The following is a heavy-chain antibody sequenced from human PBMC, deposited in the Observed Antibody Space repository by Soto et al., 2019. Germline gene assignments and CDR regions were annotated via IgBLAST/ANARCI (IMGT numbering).Heavy chain of an antibody. J-gene: IGHJ1*01. Sequence: LRLSCAASGFTVSSNYMSWVRQAPGKGLEWVSVIYSGGSTYYADSVKGRFTISRDNSKNTLYLQMNSLRAEDTAVYYCARDRVESGYPEYFQHWGQGTLVTVS. CDR3: ARDRVESGYPEYFQH. CDR2: IYSGGST. V-gene: IGHV3-53*01. CDR1: GFTVSSNY. D-gene: IGHD3-22*01.